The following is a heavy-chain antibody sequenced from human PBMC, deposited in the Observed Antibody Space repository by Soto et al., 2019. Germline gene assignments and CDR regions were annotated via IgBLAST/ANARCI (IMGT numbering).Heavy chain of an antibody. CDR3: ARAHCGGDCYSYVDAFDI. CDR2: ISAYNGNT. CDR1: GYTFTSYG. D-gene: IGHD2-21*02. Sequence: ASVKVSCKASGYTFTSYGISWVRQAPGQGLEWMGWISAYNGNTNYAQKLQGRVTMTTDTSTSTAYMELRSLRSDDTAVYYCARAHCGGDCYSYVDAFDIWGQGTMVTVSS. V-gene: IGHV1-18*04. J-gene: IGHJ3*02.